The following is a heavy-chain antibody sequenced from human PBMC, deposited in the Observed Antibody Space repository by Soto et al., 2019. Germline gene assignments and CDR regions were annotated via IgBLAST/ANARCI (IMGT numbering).Heavy chain of an antibody. D-gene: IGHD3-22*01. J-gene: IGHJ6*02. Sequence: PGESLKISCKGSGYSFTSYWISWVRQMPGKGLEWMGRIDPSDSYTNYSPSFQGHVTISADKSISTAYLQWSSLRASDTAMYYCARDSSGYYYDYYYGMDVWGQGTTVTVLL. V-gene: IGHV5-10-1*01. CDR1: GYSFTSYW. CDR2: IDPSDSYT. CDR3: ARDSSGYYYDYYYGMDV.